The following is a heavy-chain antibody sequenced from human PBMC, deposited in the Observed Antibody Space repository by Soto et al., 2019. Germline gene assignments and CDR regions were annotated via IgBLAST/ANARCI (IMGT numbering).Heavy chain of an antibody. CDR1: GFTFSSYA. D-gene: IGHD6-19*01. CDR2: ISSNGDNT. CDR3: ARARYSSDWLPFEY. J-gene: IGHJ4*02. V-gene: IGHV3-64*01. Sequence: PVGSLRLSCAASGFTFSSYAIHWVRQAPGKGLEFVSAISSNGDNTYYANSVKGRFTISRDSSKNTLYLQMGSLRAEDMAVYYCARARYSSDWLPFEYWGQGTLVTVS.